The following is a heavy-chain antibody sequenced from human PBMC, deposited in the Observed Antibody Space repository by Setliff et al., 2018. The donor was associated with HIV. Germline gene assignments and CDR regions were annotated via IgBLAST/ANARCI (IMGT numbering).Heavy chain of an antibody. D-gene: IGHD3-22*01. CDR2: IKSKTDGGTT. CDR3: TTEPSPPYYDSSGFDY. V-gene: IGHV3-15*01. Sequence: GGSLRLSCAASGFTFSNAWLSWVRQAPGKGLEWVGRIKSKTDGGTTDYAAPVKGRFTISRDDSKNTLYLQMNSLKTEDTAVYYYTTEPSPPYYDSSGFDYWGKGTLVTVSS. CDR1: GFTFSNAW. J-gene: IGHJ4*02.